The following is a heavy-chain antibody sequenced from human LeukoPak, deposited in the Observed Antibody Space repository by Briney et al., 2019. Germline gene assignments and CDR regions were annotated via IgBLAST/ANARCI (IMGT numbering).Heavy chain of an antibody. J-gene: IGHJ4*02. CDR3: ARHSIHCSGGSCYGDY. CDR1: GYSFTSYW. D-gene: IGHD2-15*01. V-gene: IGHV5-10-1*01. Sequence: GESLRISCKGSGYSFTSYWISWVRQMPGKGLEWMGRIDTSDSYTNYSPSFQGHVTISADKSISTAYLQWSSLKASDTAMYYCARHSIHCSGGSCYGDYWGQGTLVTVSS. CDR2: IDTSDSYT.